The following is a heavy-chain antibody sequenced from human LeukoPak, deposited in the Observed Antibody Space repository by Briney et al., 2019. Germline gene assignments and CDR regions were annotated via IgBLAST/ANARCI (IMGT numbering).Heavy chain of an antibody. D-gene: IGHD6-13*01. CDR1: GGSISSYY. CDR3: ARGVYIAAAQYGY. J-gene: IGHJ4*02. V-gene: IGHV4-59*01. CDR2: IYYSGTT. Sequence: SETLSLTCTVSGGSISSYYWSWIRQPPGTGLEWIGYIYYSGTTNYNPSLKSRVTISVDTSKNQFSLKLSSVTAADTAVHYCARGVYIAAAQYGYWGQGTLVTVSS.